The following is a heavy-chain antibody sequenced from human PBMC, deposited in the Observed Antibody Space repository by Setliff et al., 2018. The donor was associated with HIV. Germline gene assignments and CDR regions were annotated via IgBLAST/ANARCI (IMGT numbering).Heavy chain of an antibody. Sequence: GGSLRLSCAASGFTFSGSPIHWVRQASGKGLEWIGRIKNRAENYATAYAASVKGRFTISRDDSMNTLYLQMNSLRAEDTAVYYCAKDATPVVRGFDYWGQGTLVTVSS. CDR3: AKDATPVVRGFDY. V-gene: IGHV3-73*01. D-gene: IGHD3-10*01. CDR1: GFTFSGSP. J-gene: IGHJ4*02. CDR2: IKNRAENYAT.